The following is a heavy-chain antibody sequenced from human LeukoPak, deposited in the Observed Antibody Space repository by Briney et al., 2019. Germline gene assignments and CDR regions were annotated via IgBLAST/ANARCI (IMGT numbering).Heavy chain of an antibody. J-gene: IGHJ4*02. CDR3: ARRQYYDSSGYYIDY. Sequence: PGGSLRLSCAASGSSFSNYNMNWVRQAPGKGLEWVSYISTTGSTVYYADSVNGRFTISRDNAKNSLYLQMNSLRAEDTAVYYCARRQYYDSSGYYIDYWGQGTLVTVSS. CDR2: ISTTGSTV. V-gene: IGHV3-48*01. D-gene: IGHD3-22*01. CDR1: GSSFSNYN.